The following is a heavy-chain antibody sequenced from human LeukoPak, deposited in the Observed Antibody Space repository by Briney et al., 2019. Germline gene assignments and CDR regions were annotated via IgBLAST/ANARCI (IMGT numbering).Heavy chain of an antibody. CDR1: GFTFSNYG. Sequence: PGGSLRLSCAASGFTFSNYGMHWVRQAPGKGLEWVAVIWFDGTNKYYADSVRGRFTISRDNSKNTLYLQMSSLRAEDTAVYYCARDRGVAAHLDYWGLGTLVTVSS. J-gene: IGHJ4*02. CDR3: ARDRGVAAHLDY. V-gene: IGHV3-33*01. D-gene: IGHD5-12*01. CDR2: IWFDGTNK.